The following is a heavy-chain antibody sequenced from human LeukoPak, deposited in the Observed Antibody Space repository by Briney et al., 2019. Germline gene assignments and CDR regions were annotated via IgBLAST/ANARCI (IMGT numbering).Heavy chain of an antibody. D-gene: IGHD3-10*01. Sequence: GSLRLSCAASGFTFSNFAMSWVRQAPGKGLEWVSVIGGGGRRTYYADSVKGRFTISRDNSKNTLYLQMNSLRAEDTAVYYCAKDLDTVVRGVFDYWGQGILVTVSS. CDR2: IGGGGRRT. CDR1: GFTFSNFA. CDR3: AKDLDTVVRGVFDY. J-gene: IGHJ4*02. V-gene: IGHV3-23*01.